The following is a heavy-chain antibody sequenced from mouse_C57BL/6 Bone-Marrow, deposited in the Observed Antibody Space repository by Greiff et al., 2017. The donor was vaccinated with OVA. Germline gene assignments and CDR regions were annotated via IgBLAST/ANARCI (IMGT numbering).Heavy chain of an antibody. CDR3: ARRDWFAY. J-gene: IGHJ3*01. CDR1: GFSLTSYG. CDR2: IWSGGST. Sequence: QVQLKESGPGLVQPSQSLSITCTVSGFSLTSYGVHWVRQSPGKGLEWLGVIWSGGSTDYNAAFISRLSISKDNSKSQVFFKMNSLHADDTAIYYCARRDWFAYWGQGTLVTVSA. V-gene: IGHV2-2*01.